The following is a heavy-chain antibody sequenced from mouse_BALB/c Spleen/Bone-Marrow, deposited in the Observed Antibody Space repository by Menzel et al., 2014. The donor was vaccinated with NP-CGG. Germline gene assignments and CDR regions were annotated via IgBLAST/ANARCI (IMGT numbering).Heavy chain of an antibody. Sequence: VQLQQSGPGLVVPSQSLSITCTVSGFSLTSYGIHWVRQPPGKGLEWLGVIWAGGSTNYNSALMSRLSISKDNSKSQVFLKMNSLQTDDTAMYYCARDGGDYGYRFAYWGQGTPVTVSA. D-gene: IGHD1-2*01. V-gene: IGHV2-9*02. CDR1: GFSLTSYG. CDR3: ARDGGDYGYRFAY. CDR2: IWAGGST. J-gene: IGHJ3*01.